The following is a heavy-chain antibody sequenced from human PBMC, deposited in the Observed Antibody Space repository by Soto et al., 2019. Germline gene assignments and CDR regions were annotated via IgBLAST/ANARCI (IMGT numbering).Heavy chain of an antibody. J-gene: IGHJ3*02. CDR1: GFTFSSYA. CDR3: AKDPQDIVVMVAATHDAFDI. D-gene: IGHD2-15*01. Sequence: PGGSLRLSCAASGFTFSSYAMSWVRQAPGKGLEWVSAISGSGGSTYYADSVKGRFTISRDNSKNTLYLQMNSLRAEDTAVYYCAKDPQDIVVMVAATHDAFDIWGQGTMVTVSS. CDR2: ISGSGGST. V-gene: IGHV3-23*01.